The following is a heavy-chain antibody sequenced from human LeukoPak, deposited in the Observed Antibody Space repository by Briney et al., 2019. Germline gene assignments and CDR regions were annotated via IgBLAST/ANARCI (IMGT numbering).Heavy chain of an antibody. D-gene: IGHD1-26*01. V-gene: IGHV1-8*02. Sequence: ASVKVSCKASGYTFTSYGISWVRQATGQGLEWMGWMNPNSGNTGYAQKFQGRVTMTRNTSISTAYMELSSLRSEDTAVYYRARVLSGSYLEYYFDYWGQGTLVTVSS. CDR2: MNPNSGNT. J-gene: IGHJ4*02. CDR3: ARVLSGSYLEYYFDY. CDR1: GYTFTSYG.